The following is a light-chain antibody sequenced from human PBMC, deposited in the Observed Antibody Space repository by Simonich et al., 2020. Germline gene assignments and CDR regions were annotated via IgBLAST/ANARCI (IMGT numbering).Light chain of an antibody. CDR2: WAA. CDR1: QSVLYSSNNKNY. J-gene: IGKJ1*01. V-gene: IGKV4-1*01. CDR3: QQYYSTPCK. Sequence: DIVMTQSPDSLAVSLGERATIICKSSQSVLYSSNNKNYLAWYQQKPGQPPKLLIYWAATRESGVPDRFSGSGSGTDFTRTISSLQAEDVAVYYCQQYYSTPCKFGQGTKVEIK.